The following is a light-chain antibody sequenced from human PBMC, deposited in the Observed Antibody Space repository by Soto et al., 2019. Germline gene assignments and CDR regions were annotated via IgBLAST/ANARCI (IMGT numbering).Light chain of an antibody. CDR2: GAS. CDR1: QSVSSN. CDR3: QQYNNLPPCT. J-gene: IGKJ1*01. Sequence: EIVMTQSPATLSVSPGERATLSCRASQSVSSNLAWYRQKPGQAPRLLIYGASTRATGCPVRFSGSGSGTEFTLTITSLQSEDFAVYYCQQYNNLPPCTFGQGAKVDI. V-gene: IGKV3-15*01.